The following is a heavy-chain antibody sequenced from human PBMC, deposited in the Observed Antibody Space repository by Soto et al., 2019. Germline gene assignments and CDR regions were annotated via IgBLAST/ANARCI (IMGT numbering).Heavy chain of an antibody. CDR2: VRSKADGGTT. CDR1: GFTFVNAW. V-gene: IGHV3-15*01. Sequence: EVQLVESGGGLVKPGGSLRLSCAASGFTFVNAWMSWVRQAPGKGLEWVGRVRSKADGGTTDYAAPVKGRFTISRDDSENTLYLQMNSLKIDDTAVYYCRRDWDYPVLWGQGTLVTVSS. J-gene: IGHJ4*02. D-gene: IGHD1-7*01. CDR3: RRDWDYPVL.